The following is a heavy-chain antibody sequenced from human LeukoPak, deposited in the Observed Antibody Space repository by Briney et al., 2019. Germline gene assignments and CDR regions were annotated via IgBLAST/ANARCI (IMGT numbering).Heavy chain of an antibody. CDR3: ARDSGRYDFWSGYYPVGWFDP. V-gene: IGHV1-2*02. Sequence: ASVKVSCKASGYTFTGYYMHWVRQAPGQGLEWMGWINPNSGGTNYAQKFQGRVTMTRDTSISTAYMELRSLRSDDTAVYYCARDSGRYDFWSGYYPVGWFDPWGQGTLVTVSS. D-gene: IGHD3-3*01. J-gene: IGHJ5*02. CDR2: INPNSGGT. CDR1: GYTFTGYY.